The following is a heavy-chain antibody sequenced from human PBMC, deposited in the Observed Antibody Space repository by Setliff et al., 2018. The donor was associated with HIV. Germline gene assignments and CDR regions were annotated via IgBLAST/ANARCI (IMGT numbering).Heavy chain of an antibody. J-gene: IGHJ4*02. D-gene: IGHD5-18*01. CDR3: ARLSDTAMASFDS. V-gene: IGHV4-59*01. CDR2: IYYTGNT. Sequence: SETLSLTCTVSGASISSYYWSWIRQPPGKGLEWIGFIYYTGNTNYNPSLKSRVTISVDTSKNQFSLKLSSVTAADTAVYYCARLSDTAMASFDSWGQGILVTVSS. CDR1: GASISSYY.